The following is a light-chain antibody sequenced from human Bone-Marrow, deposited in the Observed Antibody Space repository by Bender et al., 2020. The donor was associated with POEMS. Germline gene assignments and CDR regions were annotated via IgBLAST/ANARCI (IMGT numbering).Light chain of an antibody. J-gene: IGLJ3*02. Sequence: QSVLTQPPSASGTPGQSVIISCSGTDSNFGGNTVNWYQHLPGPDPRLVVYINYHRPSGVPSRFSGSKSGTSASLAISDIQSEDEGDYYCSSWDDSLSGWVFGGGTKLTVL. V-gene: IGLV1-44*01. CDR2: INY. CDR1: DSNFGGNT. CDR3: SSWDDSLSGWV.